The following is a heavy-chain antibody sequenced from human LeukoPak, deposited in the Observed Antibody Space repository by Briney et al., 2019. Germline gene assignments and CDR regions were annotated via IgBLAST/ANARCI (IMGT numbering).Heavy chain of an antibody. D-gene: IGHD2-15*01. CDR1: GGSISSGSYY. Sequence: SETLSLTCTVSGGSISSGSYYWSWIRQPAGKGLEWIGRIYTSGSTNYNPSLKSRVTISVDTSKNQFSLKLSSVTAADTAVYYCARDLLNCSGGSCRDAFDIWGQGTMVTVSS. J-gene: IGHJ3*02. CDR2: IYTSGST. V-gene: IGHV4-61*02. CDR3: ARDLLNCSGGSCRDAFDI.